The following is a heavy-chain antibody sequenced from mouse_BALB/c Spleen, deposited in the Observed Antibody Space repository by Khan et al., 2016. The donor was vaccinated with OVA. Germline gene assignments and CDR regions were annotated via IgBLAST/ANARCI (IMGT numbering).Heavy chain of an antibody. CDR2: IWSGGST. D-gene: IGHD4-1*01. J-gene: IGHJ3*01. CDR1: GFSLTTYG. V-gene: IGHV2-2*02. Sequence: QVQLKESGPGLVQPSQSLSITCTVSGFSLTTYGVHWVRQSPGKGLEWLGVIWSGGSTDYNAVFISRLSISKDNSKSQVFFKMNSLQANDTAIYSCTSQTHWEGFAYWGQGTLVTVSA. CDR3: TSQTHWEGFAY.